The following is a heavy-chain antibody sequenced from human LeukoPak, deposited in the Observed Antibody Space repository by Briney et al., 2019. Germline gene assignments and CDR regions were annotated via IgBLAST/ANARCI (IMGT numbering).Heavy chain of an antibody. CDR2: IIPIFGTA. CDR3: AREDQLLYVNWFDP. J-gene: IGHJ5*02. D-gene: IGHD2-2*02. Sequence: ASAKVSCKASGGTFSSYAISWVRQAPGQGLEWMGGIIPIFGTANYAQKFQGRVTITADESTSTAYMELSSLRSEDTAVYYCAREDQLLYVNWFDPWGQGTLVTVSS. V-gene: IGHV1-69*13. CDR1: GGTFSSYA.